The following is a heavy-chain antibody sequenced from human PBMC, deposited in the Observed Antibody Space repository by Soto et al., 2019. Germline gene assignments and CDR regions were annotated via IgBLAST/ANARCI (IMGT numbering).Heavy chain of an antibody. V-gene: IGHV1-69*01. Sequence: SVRVSCKASGGSFSSYAISGVGQAPGQGLEWMGGIIPIFGTANYAQKFQGRVTITADESTSTAYMELSSLRSEDTAVYYCASEFCISTSCYAGNSYYFDYWGRGTLVTVSS. D-gene: IGHD2-2*01. CDR1: GGSFSSYA. CDR3: ASEFCISTSCYAGNSYYFDY. J-gene: IGHJ4*02. CDR2: IIPIFGTA.